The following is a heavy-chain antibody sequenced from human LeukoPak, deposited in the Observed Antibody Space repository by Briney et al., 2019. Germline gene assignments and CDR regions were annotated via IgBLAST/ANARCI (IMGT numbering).Heavy chain of an antibody. J-gene: IGHJ5*02. Sequence: PSETLSLTCTVSSGSISSYYWSWIRQPAGKGLEWIGRIYTSGSTNYNPSLKSRVTMSVDTSKNQFSLKLSSVTAADTAVYYCARGEEDPRFLEWNWFHPWGQGTLVTVSS. CDR1: SGSISSYY. CDR3: ARGEEDPRFLEWNWFHP. CDR2: IYTSGST. D-gene: IGHD3-3*01. V-gene: IGHV4-4*07.